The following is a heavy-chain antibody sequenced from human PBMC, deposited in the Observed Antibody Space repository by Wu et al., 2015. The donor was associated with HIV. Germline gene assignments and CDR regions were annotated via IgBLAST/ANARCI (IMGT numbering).Heavy chain of an antibody. Sequence: QVQLVQSGAEVKKPGSSVKVSCKASGATFSSYAVNWVRQAPGQGLELMGRIIPSFAIVNSAQKFQDRVTITADESTGTAYMELTSLTSEDTAFYYCATEKGEVDDYGDYILGRTYYFEYWGQGTLVTVSA. CDR2: IIPSFAIV. V-gene: IGHV1-69*13. CDR3: ATEKGEVDDYGDYILGRTYYFEY. J-gene: IGHJ4*02. D-gene: IGHD4-17*01. CDR1: GATFSSYA.